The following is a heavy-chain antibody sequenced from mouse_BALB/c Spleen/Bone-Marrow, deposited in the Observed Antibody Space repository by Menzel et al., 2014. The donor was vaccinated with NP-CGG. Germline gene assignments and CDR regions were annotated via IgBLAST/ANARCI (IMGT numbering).Heavy chain of an antibody. CDR2: ISYSGST. CDR1: GDSITSGY. V-gene: IGHV3-8*02. CDR3: ARIYYDSHWYFDV. Sequence: VQLQQSGPSLVKPSQTLSLPCSVTGDSITSGYWNWIRKFPGNKLEYMGYISYSGSTYYNPSLKSQISITRDTSKNQYYLQLNSVTTEDTATYYCARIYYDSHWYFDVWGAGTTVTVSS. D-gene: IGHD2-4*01. J-gene: IGHJ1*01.